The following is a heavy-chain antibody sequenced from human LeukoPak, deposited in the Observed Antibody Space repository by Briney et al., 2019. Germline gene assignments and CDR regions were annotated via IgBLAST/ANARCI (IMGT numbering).Heavy chain of an antibody. D-gene: IGHD6-13*01. CDR2: ISYDGSNK. CDR1: GFTFSSYA. V-gene: IGHV3-30*04. CDR3: ARDQSSLHSIAAAGDDAFDI. Sequence: PGRSLRLSCAASGFTFSSYAIHWARQAPGKGLEWVAVISYDGSNKYYADSVKGRFTISRDNSKNTLYLQMNSLRAEDTAVYYCARDQSSLHSIAAAGDDAFDIWGQGTMVTVSS. J-gene: IGHJ3*02.